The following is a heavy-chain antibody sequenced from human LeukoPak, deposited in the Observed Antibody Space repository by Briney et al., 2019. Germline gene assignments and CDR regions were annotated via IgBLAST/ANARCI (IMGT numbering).Heavy chain of an antibody. V-gene: IGHV3-73*01. CDR3: TSLTLSSSVVSDP. Sequence: PGGSLRLSCAASGFTFTNAWMSWVRQASGKGLEWVGRIRSKGNNYATAYAASVKGRFTISRDDSKNTAYLQMNSLKTEDTAVYYCTSLTLSSSVVSDPWGQGTLVTVSS. D-gene: IGHD6-6*01. CDR1: GFTFTNAW. CDR2: IRSKGNNYAT. J-gene: IGHJ5*02.